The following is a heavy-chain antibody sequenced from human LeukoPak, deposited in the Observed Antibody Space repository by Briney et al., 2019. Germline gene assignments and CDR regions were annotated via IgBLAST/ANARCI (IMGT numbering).Heavy chain of an antibody. Sequence: GGSLRLSCAASGFTFDDYAMHWVRQAPGKGLEWVSLISWDGGSTYYADSVKGRFTISRDNNKNSLYLQMNSLRAEDTALYYCAKDYCSGGSCYYPDDWYFDLWGRGTLVTVSS. CDR2: ISWDGGST. CDR3: AKDYCSGGSCYYPDDWYFDL. J-gene: IGHJ2*01. V-gene: IGHV3-43D*03. D-gene: IGHD2-15*01. CDR1: GFTFDDYA.